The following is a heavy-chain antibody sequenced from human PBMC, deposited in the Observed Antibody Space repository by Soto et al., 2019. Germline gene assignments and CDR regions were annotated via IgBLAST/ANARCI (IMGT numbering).Heavy chain of an antibody. CDR3: ERDFYGGYTYGPGDY. D-gene: IGHD5-18*01. V-gene: IGHV3-7*01. J-gene: IGHJ4*02. CDR2: KHGDGGKI. CDR1: GFIFSAYW. Sequence: PGGPLRLSCAASGFIFSAYWMSWVRQVQGEGREWVANKHGDGGKIYSLDSVKGRFTISRGNAEWSLYLQMKSLRAEDTAVYYCERDFYGGYTYGPGDYWGQGALVTVSS.